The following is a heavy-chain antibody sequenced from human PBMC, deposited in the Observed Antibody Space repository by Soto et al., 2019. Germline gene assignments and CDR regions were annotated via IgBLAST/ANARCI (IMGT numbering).Heavy chain of an antibody. Sequence: ASVKVSCKASGYTFTSYDINWVRQATGQGLEWMGWMNPNSGNTGYAQKFQGRVTMTRNTSISTAYMELSSLRSEDTAVYYCARVPRSDYDLDYWGQGTLVTVSS. J-gene: IGHJ4*02. CDR2: MNPNSGNT. CDR1: GYTFTSYD. V-gene: IGHV1-8*01. CDR3: ARVPRSDYDLDY. D-gene: IGHD5-12*01.